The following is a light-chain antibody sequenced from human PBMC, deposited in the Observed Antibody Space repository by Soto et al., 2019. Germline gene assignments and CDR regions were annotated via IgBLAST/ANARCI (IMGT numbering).Light chain of an antibody. V-gene: IGKV3-20*01. CDR3: QQYGSSPRT. CDR1: QSVSSSY. CDR2: GAS. Sequence: MVLTQSPGTLSLSPGERATLSCRASQSVSSSYLAWYQQKPGQAHRLLIYGASRMATGIPDRFSGSASGTDFTLTISRLAPEDFAVYYCQQYGSSPRTFGQGTKLEIK. J-gene: IGKJ1*01.